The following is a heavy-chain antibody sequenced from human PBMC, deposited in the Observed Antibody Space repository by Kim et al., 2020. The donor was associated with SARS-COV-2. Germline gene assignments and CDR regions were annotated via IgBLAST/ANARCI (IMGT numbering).Heavy chain of an antibody. CDR2: VFYGGPT. J-gene: IGHJ4*01. V-gene: IGHV4-39*01. CDR1: GGSIASTDYY. Sequence: SETLSLTCSVSGGSIASTDYYWGWIRQPPGKGPEWVGSVFYGGPTYYNPSLKSRAIISADTSKNRFSLKLNSVTTSETAVYYCARGGAFSGACSCFDSWG. CDR3: ARGGAFSGACSCFDS. D-gene: IGHD2-21*02.